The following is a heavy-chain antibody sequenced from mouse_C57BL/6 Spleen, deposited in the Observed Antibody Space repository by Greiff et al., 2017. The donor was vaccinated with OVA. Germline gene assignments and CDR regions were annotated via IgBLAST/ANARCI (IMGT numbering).Heavy chain of an antibody. J-gene: IGHJ2*01. V-gene: IGHV1-59*01. Sequence: QVQLQQPGAELVRPGTSVKLSCKASGYTFTSYWMHWVKQRPGQGLEWIGVIDPSDSYTNYNQKFKGKATLTVDTSSSTAYMQLSSLTSEDSAVYYCAKKGYYGSSFVYFDYWGQGTTLTVSS. CDR3: AKKGYYGSSFVYFDY. CDR1: GYTFTSYW. D-gene: IGHD1-1*01. CDR2: IDPSDSYT.